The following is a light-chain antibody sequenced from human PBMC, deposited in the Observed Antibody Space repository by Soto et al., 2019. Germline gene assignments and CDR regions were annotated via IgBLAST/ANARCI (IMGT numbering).Light chain of an antibody. CDR2: RAS. CDR1: QSLSGNY. J-gene: IGKJ1*01. CDR3: QHYGASPWT. Sequence: NLLTQPPRTLSFSPAQRATLSCRASQSLSGNYLAWYQQKPGQAPRVLIYRASIRATGISDRFSGSGSGTDFTLTISRLEPEDFAVYYCQHYGASPWTFGQGTKVDIK. V-gene: IGKV3-20*01.